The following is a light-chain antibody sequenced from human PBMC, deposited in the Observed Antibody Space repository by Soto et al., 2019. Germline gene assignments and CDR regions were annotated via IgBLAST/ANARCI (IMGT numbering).Light chain of an antibody. CDR3: GSYTGHNPLV. CDR1: TSDIGDYNY. J-gene: IGLJ1*01. Sequence: QSALTQPASVSGSPGQSITISCTGTTSDIGDYNYVSWYQQSPGKAPKLLIYEVSDRPSGVSNRFSGSKSGNTASLTISGLQTEDEADYYCGSYTGHNPLVFGTGTKLPVL. CDR2: EVS. V-gene: IGLV2-14*01.